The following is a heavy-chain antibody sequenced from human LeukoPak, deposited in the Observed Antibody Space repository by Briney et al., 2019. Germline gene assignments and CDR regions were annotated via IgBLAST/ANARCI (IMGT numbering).Heavy chain of an antibody. CDR3: ARDHSGLASYPNP. CDR1: GFTVRTNY. J-gene: IGHJ5*02. D-gene: IGHD3-10*01. CDR2: TYSVGAS. V-gene: IGHV3-53*01. Sequence: PGGSLRFSCAASGFTVRTNYMSWVRQAPGKGLEWVSTTYSVGASYHADSVKGRFAISRDNSKNTLYLQMNSLRAEDTAVYYCARDHSGLASYPNPWGQGTLVTVSS.